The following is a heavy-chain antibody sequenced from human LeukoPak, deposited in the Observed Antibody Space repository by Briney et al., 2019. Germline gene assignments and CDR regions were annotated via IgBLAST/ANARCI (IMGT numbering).Heavy chain of an antibody. Sequence: SETLSLICTVSGGSISSFYWGWIRQPPGKGLEWIGYIYYSGSTNYNPSLKSRVTISVDTSKNQFSLKLSSVTAADTAVYYCARSLSGTSSDYWGQGTLVTVSS. CDR3: ARSLSGTSSDY. D-gene: IGHD2-2*01. J-gene: IGHJ4*02. CDR2: IYYSGST. CDR1: GGSISSFY. V-gene: IGHV4-59*01.